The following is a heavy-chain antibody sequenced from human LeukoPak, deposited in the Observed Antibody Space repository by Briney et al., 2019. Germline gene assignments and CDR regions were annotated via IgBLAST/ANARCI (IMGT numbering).Heavy chain of an antibody. CDR2: IIPIFGTA. V-gene: IGHV1-69*05. CDR3: ARASITIFGVVNFDY. J-gene: IGHJ4*02. Sequence: SVKVSCKASGGTFSSYAISWVRQAPGQGLGWMGRIIPIFGTANYAQKFQGRVTITTDESTSTAYMELGSLRSEDTAVYYCARASITIFGVVNFDYWGQGTLVTVSS. CDR1: GGTFSSYA. D-gene: IGHD3-3*01.